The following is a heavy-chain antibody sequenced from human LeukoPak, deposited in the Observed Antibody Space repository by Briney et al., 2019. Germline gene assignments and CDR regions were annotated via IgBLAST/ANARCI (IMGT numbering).Heavy chain of an antibody. CDR1: GITLTTNG. CDR2: IRYDGSNK. J-gene: IGHJ4*02. D-gene: IGHD2-2*01. CDR3: AKDRGPYCSSTSCPKDY. Sequence: GGSLRLSCAASGITLTTNGMHWVRQAPGKGLEWVAFIRYDGSNKYYADSVKGRFTISRDNSKNTLYLQMNSLRAEDTAVYYCAKDRGPYCSSTSCPKDYWGQGTLVTVSS. V-gene: IGHV3-30*02.